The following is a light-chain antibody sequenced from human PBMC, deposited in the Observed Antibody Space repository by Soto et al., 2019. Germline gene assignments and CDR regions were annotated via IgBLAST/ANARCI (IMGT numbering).Light chain of an antibody. J-gene: IGKJ3*01. Sequence: DIQLTQSPSFLSASVGDRVTITCRASQGISSYLAWYQQKPGKAPKLLIYPASTLQSGVPSRFSGSASGTEFTLTMSSLPPEDFATYYCQQGGTFGPGTKVDI. V-gene: IGKV1-9*01. CDR2: PAS. CDR3: QQGGT. CDR1: QGISSY.